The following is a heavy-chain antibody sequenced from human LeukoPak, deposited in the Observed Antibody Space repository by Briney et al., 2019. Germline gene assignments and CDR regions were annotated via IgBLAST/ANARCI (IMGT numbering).Heavy chain of an antibody. CDR1: GGTFSSYA. CDR2: IIPIFGTA. V-gene: IGHV1-69*06. Sequence: SVKVSCKASGGTFSSYAISWVRQAPGQGLEWMGGIIPIFGTANYAQKFQGRVTITADKSTSTAYMELSSLRSEDTAVYYCASVLCSGYVDYYYYYMDVWGKGTTVTVSS. J-gene: IGHJ6*03. D-gene: IGHD5-12*01. CDR3: ASVLCSGYVDYYYYYMDV.